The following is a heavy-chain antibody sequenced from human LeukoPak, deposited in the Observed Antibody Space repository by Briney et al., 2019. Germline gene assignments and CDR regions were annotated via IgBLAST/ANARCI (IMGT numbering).Heavy chain of an antibody. D-gene: IGHD3-3*01. Sequence: KPSEALSLTCVVSGGSISSNWWSWVRQPPGKGLEWIGEIFHSGSTTYNPSLESRVTISVDKSRAQFSLNLNSVTAADTAVYYCAGNGYYSIDYWGQGTLVTVSS. J-gene: IGHJ4*02. CDR2: IFHSGST. CDR1: GGSISSNW. V-gene: IGHV4-4*02. CDR3: AGNGYYSIDY.